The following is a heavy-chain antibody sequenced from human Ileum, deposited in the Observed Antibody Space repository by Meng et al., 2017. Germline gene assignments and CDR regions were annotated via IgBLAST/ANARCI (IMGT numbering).Heavy chain of an antibody. CDR1: AFTFSNAW. CDR3: TTGYSSGCKGEIDY. D-gene: IGHD6-19*01. V-gene: IGHV3-15*01. CDR2: IKSKTDGATT. Sequence: GESLKISCAASAFTFSNAWMGWVRQAPGKGLEWVGRIKSKTDGATTDYAAPVKGRFTISRDDSKNTLFLQMNSMKTEDTAVYYCTTGYSSGCKGEIDYWGQGTLVTVSS. J-gene: IGHJ4*02.